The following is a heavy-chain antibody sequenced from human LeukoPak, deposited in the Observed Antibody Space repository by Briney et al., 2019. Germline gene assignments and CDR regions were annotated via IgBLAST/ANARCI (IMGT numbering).Heavy chain of an antibody. CDR2: INPNSGGT. CDR1: GYTFTGYY. J-gene: IGHJ6*02. D-gene: IGHD6-13*01. CDR3: ARDGSSWPNYYYGMDV. V-gene: IGHV1-2*02. Sequence: ASVKVSCKASGYTFTGYYMHWVRQAPGQGLEWMGWINPNSGGTNYAQKFQGRVTMTRDTSISTAYMELSRLRSDDTAVYYWARDGSSWPNYYYGMDVWGQGTTVTVSS.